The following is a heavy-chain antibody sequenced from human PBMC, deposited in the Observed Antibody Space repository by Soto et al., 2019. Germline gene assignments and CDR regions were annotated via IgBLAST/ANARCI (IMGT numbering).Heavy chain of an antibody. CDR3: AARGDDFWSGTPFDP. CDR2: ISSSSSYI. CDR1: GFTFSSYS. J-gene: IGHJ5*02. Sequence: GGSLRLSCAASGFTFSSYSMNWVRQAPGKGLEWVSSISSSSSYIYYADSVKGRFTISRDNAKNSLYLQMNSLRAEDTAVYYCAARGDDFWSGTPFDPWGQGTLVTVSS. D-gene: IGHD3-3*01. V-gene: IGHV3-21*04.